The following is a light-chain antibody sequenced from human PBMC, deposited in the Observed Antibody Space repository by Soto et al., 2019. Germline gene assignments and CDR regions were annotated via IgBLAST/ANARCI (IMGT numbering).Light chain of an antibody. CDR1: SSDVGGYNY. V-gene: IGLV2-14*01. Sequence: SALTQPASVSGSPGQSITISCTGTSSDVGGYNYVSWYQQHPGKAPKLMIYEVSNRPSGVSNRFSGSKSGNTASLTISGLQAEDEADYYCSSYTSSSTIVFGTGTKVTVL. CDR3: SSYTSSSTIV. CDR2: EVS. J-gene: IGLJ1*01.